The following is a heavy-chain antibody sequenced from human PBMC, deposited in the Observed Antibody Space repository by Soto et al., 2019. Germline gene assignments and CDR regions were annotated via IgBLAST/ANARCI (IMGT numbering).Heavy chain of an antibody. V-gene: IGHV3-11*01. CDR2: ISSSGSTI. Sequence: PAGSRSPSCAASGFTFSDYYTSWIPQAQGKRLTWVSYISSSGSTIYYADSVKGRFTISRENAKNSLYLQMNSLRAEDTAVYYCAGQPYYYDSSGYFFYWFDPWGQGTLVTVSS. CDR3: AGQPYYYDSSGYFFYWFDP. D-gene: IGHD3-22*01. J-gene: IGHJ5*02. CDR1: GFTFSDYY.